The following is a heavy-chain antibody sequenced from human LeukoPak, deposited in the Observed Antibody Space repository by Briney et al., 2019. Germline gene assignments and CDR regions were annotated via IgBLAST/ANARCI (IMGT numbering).Heavy chain of an antibody. J-gene: IGHJ4*02. Sequence: GGSLRLSYAASGFTFGSTDMTWVRQAPGKGLEWLSTISGTGDTYYADSVRGRFTISRDNSKTTLYLQMNSLRAEDTATYYCAKNSGIWSFWGQGALVTVSS. CDR2: ISGTGDT. D-gene: IGHD1-26*01. CDR3: AKNSGIWSF. CDR1: GFTFGSTD. V-gene: IGHV3-23*01.